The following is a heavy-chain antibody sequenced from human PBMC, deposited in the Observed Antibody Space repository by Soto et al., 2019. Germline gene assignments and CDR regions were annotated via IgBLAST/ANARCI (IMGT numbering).Heavy chain of an antibody. CDR1: GGSISSGDYY. CDR3: AREKEGCSSTSCYFSPGSYYYYGIDV. Sequence: SETLSLTCTVSGGSISSGDYYWSWIRQPPGKGLEWIGYIYYSGSTYYNPSLKSRVTITVDTSKNQFSLKLSSVTAADTAVYYCAREKEGCSSTSCYFSPGSYYYYGIDVWGQGTTVTVSS. D-gene: IGHD2-2*01. V-gene: IGHV4-30-4*01. J-gene: IGHJ6*02. CDR2: IYYSGST.